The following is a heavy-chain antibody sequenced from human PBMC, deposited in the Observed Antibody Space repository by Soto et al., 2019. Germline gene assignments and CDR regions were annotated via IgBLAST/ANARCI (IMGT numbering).Heavy chain of an antibody. CDR2: SYYRSRWYN. V-gene: IGHV6-1*01. CDR3: AGTSSLRWYYMDV. Sequence: SPTLSLTCVSSGGSVASNCEAWSSIRQSPSRGHEWLGRSYYRSRWYNDYAVSARSRLPVNAATSKHPFSLHLNSVPPEDTVVSYCAGTSSLRWYYMDVWDKGTPVTVPS. J-gene: IGHJ6*03. CDR1: GGSVASNCEA. D-gene: IGHD1-7*01.